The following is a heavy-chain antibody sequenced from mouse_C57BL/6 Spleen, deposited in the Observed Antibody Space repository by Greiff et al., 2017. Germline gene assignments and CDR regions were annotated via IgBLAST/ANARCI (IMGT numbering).Heavy chain of an antibody. CDR2: IYPGDGDT. V-gene: IGHV1-82*01. CDR1: GYAFSSSW. Sequence: VQLQQSGPELVKPGASVKISCKASGYAFSSSWMNWVKQRPGKGLEWIGRIYPGDGDTNYNGKFKGKATLTADKSSSTAYMRLSSLTSEDSAVYVCARDYGSSLWFAYWGQGTLVTVSA. J-gene: IGHJ3*01. D-gene: IGHD1-1*01. CDR3: ARDYGSSLWFAY.